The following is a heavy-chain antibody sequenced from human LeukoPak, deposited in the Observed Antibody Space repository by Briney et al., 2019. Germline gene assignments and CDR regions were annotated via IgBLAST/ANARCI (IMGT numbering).Heavy chain of an antibody. D-gene: IGHD2-21*02. CDR2: INTNTGNP. Sequence: ASVTVSCKASGYTFTSYAMNWVRQAPGQGLEWMGWINTNTGNPTYAQGFTGRFVFSLDTSVSTAYLQISSLKAEDTAVYYCVSPLAYCGGDCSGYYYYYYMDVGGKGTTVTVSS. CDR1: GYTFTSYA. CDR3: VSPLAYCGGDCSGYYYYYYMDV. V-gene: IGHV7-4-1*02. J-gene: IGHJ6*03.